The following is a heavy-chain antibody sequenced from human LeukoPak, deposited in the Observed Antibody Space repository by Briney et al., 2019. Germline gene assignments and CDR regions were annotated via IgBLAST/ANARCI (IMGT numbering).Heavy chain of an antibody. CDR1: GFTFSSYA. V-gene: IGHV3-7*01. D-gene: IGHD1-26*01. CDR3: GRVRPGDADY. Sequence: GGSLRLSCAASGFTFSSYAMSWVRQAPGKGLEWVASISSDGSGKYYMDSVKGRFTISRDNAKNSLFLQMNSLRAEDTAVHYCGRVRPGDADYWGQGTLVTVSS. CDR2: ISSDGSGK. J-gene: IGHJ4*02.